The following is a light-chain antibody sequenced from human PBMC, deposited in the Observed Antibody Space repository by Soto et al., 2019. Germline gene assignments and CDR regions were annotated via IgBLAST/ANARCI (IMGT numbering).Light chain of an antibody. CDR3: QLYGNSAIT. V-gene: IGKV3-20*01. CDR1: QSVTSNF. CDR2: GVS. Sequence: EIVLTQSPGTLSLSPGDRATLSCRASQSVTSNFLVWYQQKPGRAPRLLMDGVSIRAPGIPDRFTDSGSGTDLTLTINGLEPEDYAVYYCQLYGNSAITVGQGTRLEIK. J-gene: IGKJ5*01.